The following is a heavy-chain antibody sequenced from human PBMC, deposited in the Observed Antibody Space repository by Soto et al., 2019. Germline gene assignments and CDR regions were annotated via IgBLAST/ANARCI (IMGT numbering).Heavy chain of an antibody. CDR2: ISGSGSFT. V-gene: IGHV3-23*01. CDR1: GFTFRTYA. D-gene: IGHD3-10*01. Sequence: PXGSLRLSCAASGFTFRTYAMNWVRQAPGKGLEWISAISGSGSFTHYADSVRGRFTISRDNSQNQLYLQMNNLRGDDTAMYYCAKIPTGSGSSKFDYWGQGLQVTVSS. J-gene: IGHJ4*02. CDR3: AKIPTGSGSSKFDY.